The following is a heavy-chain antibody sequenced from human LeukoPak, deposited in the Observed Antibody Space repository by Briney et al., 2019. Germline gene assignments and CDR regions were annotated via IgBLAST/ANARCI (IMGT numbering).Heavy chain of an antibody. CDR2: INHSGST. D-gene: IGHD6-19*01. CDR1: GGSFSGYY. V-gene: IGHV4-34*01. J-gene: IGHJ4*02. Sequence: SETLSLTCAVYGGSFSGYYWSWIRQPPGKGLEWIGEINHSGSTNYNPSLKSRVTISVDTSKNQFSLKLSSVTAADTAVYYCARLPGRQWLVKANFDYWGQGTLVTVSS. CDR3: ARLPGRQWLVKANFDY.